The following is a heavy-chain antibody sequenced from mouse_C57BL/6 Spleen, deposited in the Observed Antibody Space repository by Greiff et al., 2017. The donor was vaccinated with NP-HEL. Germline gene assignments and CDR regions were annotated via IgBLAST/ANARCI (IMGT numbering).Heavy chain of an antibody. CDR3: ASLPVSWFAY. CDR2: IYPGDGDT. V-gene: IGHV1-80*01. CDR1: GYAFTSYW. Sequence: QVHVQQPGAELVKPGASVKISCKASGYAFTSYWMNWVKQRPGKGLEWIGLIYPGDGDTNYNGKFKGKATLTVDTSSSTAYMQLSSLTSEDSAVYYCASLPVSWFAYWGQGTLVTVSA. J-gene: IGHJ3*01.